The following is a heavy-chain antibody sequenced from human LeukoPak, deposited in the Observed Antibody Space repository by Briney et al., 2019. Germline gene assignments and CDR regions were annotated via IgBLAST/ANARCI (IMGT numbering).Heavy chain of an antibody. CDR3: ARGPIYLWLYYGMDV. V-gene: IGHV3-49*04. D-gene: IGHD5-18*01. CDR2: IRSKAYGGTT. CDR1: GFTFGDHA. Sequence: GRSLRLSCSGSGFTFGDHAMSWVRQAPGKGLESVGFIRSKAYGGTTEYAASVRGRFSISRDDSKNIAYLQMSSLETEDTAVYFCARGPIYLWLYYGMDVWGQGTTVTVSS. J-gene: IGHJ6*02.